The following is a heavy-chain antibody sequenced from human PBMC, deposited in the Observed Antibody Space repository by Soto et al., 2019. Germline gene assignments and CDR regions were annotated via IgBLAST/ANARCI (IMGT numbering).Heavy chain of an antibody. Sequence: GGSLRLSCAASGFAFMSYTMNWVRQAPGKGLEWVSSMTSSGAYIYHADSVKGRFTISRDNAKNSLYLEMNSLRVEDTAVYYCARDRYASYDSWTGFPNDYWGRGTLVTVSS. J-gene: IGHJ4*02. CDR1: GFAFMSYT. CDR2: MTSSGAYI. D-gene: IGHD3-3*01. CDR3: ARDRYASYDSWTGFPNDY. V-gene: IGHV3-21*01.